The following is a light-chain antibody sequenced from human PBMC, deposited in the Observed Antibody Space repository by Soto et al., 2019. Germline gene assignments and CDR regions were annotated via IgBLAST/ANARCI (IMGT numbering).Light chain of an antibody. Sequence: EIVLTQSPGTLSLSPGERAALSCRASQSISSSYFAWYQQKPGQAPRLLIYGASSRATGIPDRFSGSGSGTDFTLTISRLEHEDFAVYYCQHYGSSLWMFGQGTKVEIK. CDR1: QSISSSY. CDR2: GAS. J-gene: IGKJ1*01. V-gene: IGKV3-20*01. CDR3: QHYGSSLWM.